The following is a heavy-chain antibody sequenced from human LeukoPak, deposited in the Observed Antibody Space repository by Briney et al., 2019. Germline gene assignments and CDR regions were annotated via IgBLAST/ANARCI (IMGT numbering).Heavy chain of an antibody. J-gene: IGHJ6*03. D-gene: IGHD5-18*01. CDR1: GGSFSGYY. CDR2: INHSGST. CDR3: AGGLRGGGYSYGHYYYYMDV. V-gene: IGHV4-34*01. Sequence: PSETLSLTCAVYGGSFSGYYWSWIRQPPGKGLEWIGEINHSGSTNYNPSLKSRVTISVDTSKNQFSLKLSSVTAADTAVYYCAGGLRGGGYSYGHYYYYMDVWGKGTTVTVSS.